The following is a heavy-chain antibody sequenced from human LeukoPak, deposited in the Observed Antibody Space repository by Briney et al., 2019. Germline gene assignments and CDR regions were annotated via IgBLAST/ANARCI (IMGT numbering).Heavy chain of an antibody. CDR2: ISAYNGNT. CDR1: GYTFTSYD. CDR3: ARGGGYCSSTSCYTGLIRGWFDP. D-gene: IGHD2-2*02. Sequence: GASVNVSCKASGYTFTSYDINWVRQAPGQGLEWMGWISAYNGNTNYAQKLQGRVTMTTDTSTSTAYMELRSLRSDDTAVYYCARGGGYCSSTSCYTGLIRGWFDPWGQGTLVTVSS. J-gene: IGHJ5*02. V-gene: IGHV1-18*01.